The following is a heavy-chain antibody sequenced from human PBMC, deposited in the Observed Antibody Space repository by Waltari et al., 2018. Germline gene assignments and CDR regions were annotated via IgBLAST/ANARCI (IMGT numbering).Heavy chain of an antibody. J-gene: IGHJ3*02. V-gene: IGHV1-69*14. CDR3: ARDYGSGSGAFDI. CDR1: GGTFSSYA. D-gene: IGHD3-10*01. Sequence: QVQLVQSGAEEKKPGATVKGSCKASGGTFSSYAISWVRQAPGQGLEWMGRIIPILGTANNGQKTQGRDTITADKSTSTAYMELSSLRAEDTAVYYCARDYGSGSGAFDIWGQGTMVTVSS. CDR2: IIPILGTA.